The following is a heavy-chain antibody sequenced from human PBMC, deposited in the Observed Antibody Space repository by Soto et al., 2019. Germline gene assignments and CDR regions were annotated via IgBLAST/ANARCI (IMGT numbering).Heavy chain of an antibody. V-gene: IGHV3-72*01. Sequence: GGSLRLSCAASGFTFSDHYMEWVRQAPGKGLEWVGRTRNKVDSYTTEYAASVRGRFTISRDDSKTSLYLQMNSLKTEDTALYYCATGTVGAMDYWGQGTLVTVSA. D-gene: IGHD1-26*01. J-gene: IGHJ4*02. CDR3: ATGTVGAMDY. CDR2: TRNKVDSYTT. CDR1: GFTFSDHY.